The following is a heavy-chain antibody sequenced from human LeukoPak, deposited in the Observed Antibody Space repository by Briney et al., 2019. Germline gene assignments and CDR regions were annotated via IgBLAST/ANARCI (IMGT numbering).Heavy chain of an antibody. V-gene: IGHV4-39*01. CDR1: GGSISSGSHY. D-gene: IGHD5-12*01. J-gene: IGHJ4*02. CDR2: MHYSGIT. Sequence: PSETLSLTCIVSGGSISSGSHYWGWIRQPPGKGLEWTGSMHYSGITYYNPSLTSRVTISVDTSKNQFSLRLTPVTAADTAVYYCARYPYSDSGVWQAFDYWGQGTLVTVSS. CDR3: ARYPYSDSGVWQAFDY.